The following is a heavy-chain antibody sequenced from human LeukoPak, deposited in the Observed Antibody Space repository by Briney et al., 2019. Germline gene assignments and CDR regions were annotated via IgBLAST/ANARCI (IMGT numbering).Heavy chain of an antibody. Sequence: ASVKVSCKASGYTLTSYGISWVRQAPGQGLEWMGWISAYNGNANYAQKLQGRVTMTTDTSTSTAYMELRSLRSDDTAVYYCARGYDYVWGSYRPAFDYWGQGTLVTVSS. J-gene: IGHJ4*02. CDR3: ARGYDYVWGSYRPAFDY. D-gene: IGHD3-16*02. CDR2: ISAYNGNA. CDR1: GYTLTSYG. V-gene: IGHV1-18*01.